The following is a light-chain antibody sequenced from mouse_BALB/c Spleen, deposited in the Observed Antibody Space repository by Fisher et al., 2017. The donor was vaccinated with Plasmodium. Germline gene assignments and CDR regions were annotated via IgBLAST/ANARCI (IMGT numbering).Light chain of an antibody. CDR3: FQGSHVPPT. J-gene: IGKJ1*01. Sequence: DIVITQTTATLSVTPGDRVSLSCRASQRISNNLHWYQQKSHESPRLLIMYSSQSISGLPSRFSGSGSGTDFTLKISRVEAEDLGIYYCFQGSHVPPTFGGGTKLEIK. CDR1: QRISNN. V-gene: IGKV5-45*01. CDR2: YSS.